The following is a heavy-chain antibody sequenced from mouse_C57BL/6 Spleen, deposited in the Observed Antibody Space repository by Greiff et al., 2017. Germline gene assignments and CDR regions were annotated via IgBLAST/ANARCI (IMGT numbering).Heavy chain of an antibody. CDR2: ISDGGSYT. V-gene: IGHV5-4*01. J-gene: IGHJ3*01. D-gene: IGHD2-2*01. Sequence: EVKLQESGGGLVKPGGSLKLSCAASGFTFSSYAMSWVRQTPEKRLEWVATISDGGSYTYYPDNVKGRFTISRDNAKNNLYLQMSHLKSEDTAMYYCARESYYGYDWFAYWGQGTLVTVSA. CDR1: GFTFSSYA. CDR3: ARESYYGYDWFAY.